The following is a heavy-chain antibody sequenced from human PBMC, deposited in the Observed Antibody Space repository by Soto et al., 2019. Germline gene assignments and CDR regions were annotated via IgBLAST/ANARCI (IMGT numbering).Heavy chain of an antibody. Sequence: PGGSLRISCAASGFTFSSHWMHWVRQAPGKGLVWVSRINGDGSSTSYADSVKGRFTISRDNAKNMLYLQVNSLRADDTAVYYCAGSPGLSRISGTTLGAWGQGTLVTVSS. D-gene: IGHD1-7*01. V-gene: IGHV3-74*01. J-gene: IGHJ5*01. CDR1: GFTFSSHW. CDR2: INGDGSST. CDR3: AGSPGLSRISGTTLGA.